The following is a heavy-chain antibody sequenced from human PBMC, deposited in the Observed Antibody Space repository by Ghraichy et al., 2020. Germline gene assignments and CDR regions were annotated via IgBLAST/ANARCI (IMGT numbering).Heavy chain of an antibody. V-gene: IGHV3-23*01. D-gene: IGHD6-19*01. CDR3: AKSGSVAGRYYFDY. CDR2: VSVSGSET. J-gene: IGHJ4*02. CDR1: GFTFRKYD. Sequence: GGSLRLSCEGSGFTFRKYDLSWVRQAPGKGLEWVSSVSVSGSETYYADSVRGRFTISRDNSKNTLYLQMSSLRDEDSFVYYCAKSGSVAGRYYFDYWGQGTLVNVSS.